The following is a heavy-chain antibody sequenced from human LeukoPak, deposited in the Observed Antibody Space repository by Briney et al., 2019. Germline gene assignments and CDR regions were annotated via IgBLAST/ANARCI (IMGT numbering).Heavy chain of an antibody. J-gene: IGHJ6*03. CDR1: GDSFSGFY. Sequence: PSESLSLTCAVSGDSFSGFYWTWVRQAAGNGLEWIGEISYSGTPRYHPSLNSRLTITLDTSKKQISLDLSPVTATDTAVYFCVRGNVKHYHSVADEYYYYMDVWGKGTAVIVS. V-gene: IGHV4-34*01. D-gene: IGHD6-19*01. CDR2: ISYSGTP. CDR3: VRGNVKHYHSVADEYYYYMDV.